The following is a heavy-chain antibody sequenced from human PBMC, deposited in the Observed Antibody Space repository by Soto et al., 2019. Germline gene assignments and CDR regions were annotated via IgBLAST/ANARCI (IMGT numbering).Heavy chain of an antibody. D-gene: IGHD5-18*01. CDR3: ARSRYGYSDFDY. V-gene: IGHV1-69*12. CDR2: IIPIFGTA. Sequence: QVQLVQSGAEVKKPGSSVKVSCKASGGTFSSYAISWVRQAPGQGLEWMGGIIPIFGTANYAQKFQGRVTITADESTSTAYLELSSLRSENTAVYYWARSRYGYSDFDYWGQGTLVTVSS. J-gene: IGHJ4*02. CDR1: GGTFSSYA.